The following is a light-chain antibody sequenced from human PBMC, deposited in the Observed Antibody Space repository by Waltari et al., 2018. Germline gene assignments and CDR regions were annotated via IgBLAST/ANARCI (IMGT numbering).Light chain of an antibody. CDR1: SSNLGGKY. CDR2: RDE. V-gene: IGLV1-47*01. Sequence: QSVLTQPHSASGTPGQRVTISCSGNSSNLGGKYVCWYQQVPGTAPKLLIYRDEQRPSGVPDRFSGSKSGTSASRGISGLRSEDESDYHCATWDDSLGGVVFGGGTKLTVL. J-gene: IGLJ2*01. CDR3: ATWDDSLGGVV.